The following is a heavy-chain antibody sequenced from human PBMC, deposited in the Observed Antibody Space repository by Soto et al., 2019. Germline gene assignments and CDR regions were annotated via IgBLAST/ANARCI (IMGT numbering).Heavy chain of an antibody. D-gene: IGHD6-25*01. Sequence: PSETLSLTCTVSGGSISSYYWSWIRQPPGKGLEWIGYIYYSGSTNYNPSLKSRVTISVDTSKNQFSLKLSSVTAADTAVYYCARGSGIATGLGYWGQGTLVTVSS. CDR1: GGSISSYY. V-gene: IGHV4-59*01. CDR2: IYYSGST. CDR3: ARGSGIATGLGY. J-gene: IGHJ4*02.